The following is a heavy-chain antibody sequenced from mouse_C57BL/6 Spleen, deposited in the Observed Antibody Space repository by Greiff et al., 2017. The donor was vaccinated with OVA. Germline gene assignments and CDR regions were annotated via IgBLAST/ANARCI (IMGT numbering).Heavy chain of an antibody. CDR1: GFNIKDDY. CDR3: TTRVITTDWYFDV. CDR2: IDPENGDT. Sequence: EVMLVESGAELVRPGASVKLSCTASGFNIKDDYMHWVKQRPEQGLEWIGWIDPENGDTEYASKFQGKATITADTSSNTAYLQLSSLTSEDTAVYYCTTRVITTDWYFDVWGTGTTVTVSS. D-gene: IGHD1-1*01. V-gene: IGHV14-4*01. J-gene: IGHJ1*03.